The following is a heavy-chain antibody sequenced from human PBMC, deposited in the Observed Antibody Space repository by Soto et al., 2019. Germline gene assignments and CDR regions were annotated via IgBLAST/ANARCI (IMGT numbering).Heavy chain of an antibody. CDR2: IYPGDSDT. Sequence: GESLKISCKSSGYSFTSYWIGWVRQMPGKGLEWMGIIYPGDSDTRYSPSFQGQVTISADKSISTAYLQWSSLKASDTAMYYCARASGKGTYYYYYGMDVWGQGTTVTVSS. CDR3: ARASGKGTYYYYYGMDV. V-gene: IGHV5-51*01. CDR1: GYSFTSYW. J-gene: IGHJ6*02. D-gene: IGHD2-15*01.